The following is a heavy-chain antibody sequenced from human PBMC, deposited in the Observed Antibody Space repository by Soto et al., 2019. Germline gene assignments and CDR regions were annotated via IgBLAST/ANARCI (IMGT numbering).Heavy chain of an antibody. D-gene: IGHD2-15*01. CDR3: ATRSASRPVAVDV. J-gene: IGHJ6*02. CDR1: GGAFNDYA. V-gene: IGHV1-69*06. Sequence: QVQLDQSGAETKKPGSSVKVSCKASGGAFNDYAFSWVRQAPGQGLQWMGGFIPVFGTANYAQRFRGRVTITADKSTSPVYIALSSLRSEDTAVYYCATRSASRPVAVDVWGHGTTVIVSS. CDR2: FIPVFGTA.